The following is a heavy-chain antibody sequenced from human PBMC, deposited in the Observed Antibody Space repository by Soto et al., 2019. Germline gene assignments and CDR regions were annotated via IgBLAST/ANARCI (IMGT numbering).Heavy chain of an antibody. CDR2: ISGSGTTI. D-gene: IGHD3-22*01. J-gene: IGHJ6*02. CDR3: ARGGSRLTMIDFMDI. CDR1: GFTFSTFE. Sequence: GGSLRLSCAASGFTFSTFEMNWVRQAPGKGLEWISYISGSGTTIHYADSVNGRFTISRDNAKNSLFLHMNRLRAEDTAVYYCARGGSRLTMIDFMDIWGQGTTVTVSS. V-gene: IGHV3-48*03.